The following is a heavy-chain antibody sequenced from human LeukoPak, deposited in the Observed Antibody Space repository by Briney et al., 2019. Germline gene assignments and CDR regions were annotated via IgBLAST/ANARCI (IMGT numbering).Heavy chain of an antibody. J-gene: IGHJ4*02. CDR2: IYYSGST. Sequence: SETLSLTCAVSGGSISSSSYYWGWIRQPPGKGLEWIGSIYYSGSTYYNPSLKSRVTISVDTSNNQFSLRLSSVTAADTAVYYCARHVTGIATDYWGQGTLVTVSS. D-gene: IGHD6-13*01. CDR3: ARHVTGIATDY. V-gene: IGHV4-39*07. CDR1: GGSISSSSYY.